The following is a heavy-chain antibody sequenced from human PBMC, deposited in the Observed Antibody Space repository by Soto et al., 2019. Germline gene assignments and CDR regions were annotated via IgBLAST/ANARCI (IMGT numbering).Heavy chain of an antibody. V-gene: IGHV4-39*07. CDR1: GDSISRSPYY. Sequence: PSETLSLTCTVSGDSISRSPYYWAWIRQPPGKGLEWIGSMSYSGSTYYNPSLKSRLTMSVDTSKNQFSLKLSSVTAADTAVYYCARVSGGYDFDYWGQGTLVTVSS. CDR3: ARVSGGYDFDY. J-gene: IGHJ4*02. D-gene: IGHD5-12*01. CDR2: MSYSGST.